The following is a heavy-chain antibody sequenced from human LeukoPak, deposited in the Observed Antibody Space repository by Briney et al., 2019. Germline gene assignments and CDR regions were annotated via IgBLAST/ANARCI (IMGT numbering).Heavy chain of an antibody. V-gene: IGHV3-48*01. D-gene: IGHD1-26*01. CDR1: GFTFSSYS. CDR3: ARDHIVGATGFDY. J-gene: IGHJ4*02. CDR2: ISSSSSTI. Sequence: PGGSLRLSCAASGFTFSSYSVNWVRQAPGKGLEWVPYISSSSSTIYYADSVKGRFTISRDNAKNSLYLQMNSLRAEDTAVYYCARDHIVGATGFDYWGQGTLVTVSS.